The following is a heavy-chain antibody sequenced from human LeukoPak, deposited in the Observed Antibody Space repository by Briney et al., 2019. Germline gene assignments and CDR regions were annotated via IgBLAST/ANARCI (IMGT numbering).Heavy chain of an antibody. D-gene: IGHD6-19*01. CDR3: ARDPPFGSGWPQNYFDY. Sequence: PGGSLRLSCAPSGFTFDNYAMHWVRQDPGKGREWVALISYDGGNIYYADSVQGRFTISRDNSKNTLYLQTNSLRPEDTAVYYCARDPPFGSGWPQNYFDYWGQGTLVTVS. J-gene: IGHJ4*02. CDR2: ISYDGGNI. V-gene: IGHV3-30*04. CDR1: GFTFDNYA.